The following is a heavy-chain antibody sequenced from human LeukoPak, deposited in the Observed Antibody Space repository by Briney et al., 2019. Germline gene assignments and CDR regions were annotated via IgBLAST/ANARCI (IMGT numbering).Heavy chain of an antibody. V-gene: IGHV4-38-2*02. D-gene: IGHD3-16*01. CDR2: ISQSGDT. J-gene: IGHJ4*02. CDR3: ARSELNDYFKY. CDR1: GYSISSGYD. Sequence: PSETLSLTCTVSGYSISSGYDWGWMRQAPGKGLEWLARISQSGDTYNDPSLKSRVSLSVDTSKNQLSLKLTSVTAAHTAVYFCARSELNDYFKYWGQGILVTVST.